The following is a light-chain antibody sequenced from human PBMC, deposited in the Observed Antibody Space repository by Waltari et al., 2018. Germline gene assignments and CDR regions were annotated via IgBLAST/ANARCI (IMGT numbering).Light chain of an antibody. V-gene: IGLV3-25*03. CDR1: ALSKHY. Sequence: SFELTQPPSLSVSPGQTARITCSGDALSKHYAHWTQQRPGLAPVLVIYKDTERPSGIPERFSGSSSGTTVTLTISGVQAEDEADYYCQSADSSGSVVFGGGTKLTVL. J-gene: IGLJ2*01. CDR3: QSADSSGSVV. CDR2: KDT.